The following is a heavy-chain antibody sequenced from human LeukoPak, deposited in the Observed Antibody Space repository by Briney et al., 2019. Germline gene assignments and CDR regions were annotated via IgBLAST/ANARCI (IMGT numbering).Heavy chain of an antibody. V-gene: IGHV3-23*01. CDR1: GFTFSIYA. D-gene: IGHD6-19*01. Sequence: GGSLRLSCAASGFTFSIYAMSWVRQAPRKGLEWVSAISGSGGSTYYADSVKGRFTISRDNSKNTLYLQMNSLRAEDTAVYYCAKIAVAGTRLRDYWGQGTLVTVSS. CDR3: AKIAVAGTRLRDY. J-gene: IGHJ4*02. CDR2: ISGSGGST.